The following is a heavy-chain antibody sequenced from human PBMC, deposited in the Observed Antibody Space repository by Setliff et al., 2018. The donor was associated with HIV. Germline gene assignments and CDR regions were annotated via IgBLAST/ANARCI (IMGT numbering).Heavy chain of an antibody. D-gene: IGHD3-22*01. V-gene: IGHV1-18*04. CDR3: ARMGDLATIGYSHYYMAV. CDR1: GGTFGTYA. CDR2: ISVDKGDRGNT. J-gene: IGHJ6*03. Sequence: ASVKVSCKASGGTFGTYAINWVRQAPGQGLEWMGWISVDKGDRGNTNYAQKVQGRVTMTTDTSTSTAYMELRSLRSDDTAVYYCARMGDLATIGYSHYYMAVWGKGTPVTVSS.